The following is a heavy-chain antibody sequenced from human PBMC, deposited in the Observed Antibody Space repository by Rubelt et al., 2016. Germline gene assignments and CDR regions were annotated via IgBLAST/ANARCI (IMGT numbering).Heavy chain of an antibody. CDR2: ISYDGRNK. CDR1: GFTFSSCH. V-gene: IGHV3-30*03. J-gene: IGHJ4*02. CDR3: AREAAGQDFDY. Sequence: GFTFSSCHMHWVRQAPGKGLEWEALISYDGRNKHYADSVKGRFTISRDNSKNTLDLQMNSLTSEDTAVYYCAREAAGQDFDYWGQGTLVTVSS. D-gene: IGHD6-13*01.